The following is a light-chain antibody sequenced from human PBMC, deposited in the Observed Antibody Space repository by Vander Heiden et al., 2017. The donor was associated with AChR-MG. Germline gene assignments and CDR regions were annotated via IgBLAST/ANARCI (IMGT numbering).Light chain of an antibody. Sequence: QSVLTQPPSVSGAPGHRVTISRTGSSSNIGAGYDVHWYRQLPGTAPKLLIYGNSNRPSGVPDRFSGSKSGTSASLAITGLQAEDEADYYCQSYDSSLSGFVVFGGGTKLTVL. CDR2: GNS. CDR1: SSNIGAGYD. V-gene: IGLV1-40*01. CDR3: QSYDSSLSGFVV. J-gene: IGLJ2*01.